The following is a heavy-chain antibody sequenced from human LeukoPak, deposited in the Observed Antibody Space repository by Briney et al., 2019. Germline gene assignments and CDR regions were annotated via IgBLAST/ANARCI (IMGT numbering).Heavy chain of an antibody. CDR3: AKDHRNVPRRGNYFDY. CDR1: GFTFSDYY. V-gene: IGHV3-11*04. D-gene: IGHD1-1*01. Sequence: GGSLRLSCAASGFTFSDYYMSWIRQAPGKGLEWVSYISSSGSTIYYADSVKGRFTISRDNAKNSLYLQMNSLRAEDTAVYYCAKDHRNVPRRGNYFDYWGQGTLVTVSS. CDR2: ISSSGSTI. J-gene: IGHJ4*02.